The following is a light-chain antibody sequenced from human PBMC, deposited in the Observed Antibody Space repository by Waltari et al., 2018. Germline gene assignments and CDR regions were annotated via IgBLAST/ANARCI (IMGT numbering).Light chain of an antibody. J-gene: IGKJ2*01. CDR1: QSDLSRSHNKTS. CDR3: QQYYSVPFT. Sequence: DIVLTQSPDSLAVSLGERATINCKSSQSDLSRSHNKTSLAWYQQKPGQPPKLLIYWALTRESGVPDRFSGSGSGTDFTLTISNLQAEDVAVYSCQQYYSVPFTFGQGTKLEIK. V-gene: IGKV4-1*01. CDR2: WAL.